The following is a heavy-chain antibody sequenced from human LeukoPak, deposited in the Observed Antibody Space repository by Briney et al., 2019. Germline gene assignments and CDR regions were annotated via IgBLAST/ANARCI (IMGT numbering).Heavy chain of an antibody. CDR1: GGSISSSSYY. V-gene: IGHV4-39*01. D-gene: IGHD3-3*01. J-gene: IGHJ4*02. Sequence: SETLSLTCTVSGGSISSSSYYWGWIRQPPGKGLEWIGSIYYSGSTYYNPSLKSRVTISVGTSKNQFSLKLSSVTAADTAVYYCARFHYDFWSGYYPDYWGQGTLVTVSS. CDR2: IYYSGST. CDR3: ARFHYDFWSGYYPDY.